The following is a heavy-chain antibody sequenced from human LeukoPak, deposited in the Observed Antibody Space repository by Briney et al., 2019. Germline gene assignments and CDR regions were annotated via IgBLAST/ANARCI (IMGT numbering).Heavy chain of an antibody. Sequence: PGGSLRLSCAASGFTFSDYYMSWIRQAPGKGLEWVSYISSSGSAIYYADSVKGRFTISRDNAKNSLYLQMNSLRAEDTAVYYCARTGKVAEMRRWYYFDYWGQGTLVTVSS. J-gene: IGHJ4*02. D-gene: IGHD4/OR15-4a*01. CDR3: ARTGKVAEMRRWYYFDY. CDR2: ISSSGSAI. CDR1: GFTFSDYY. V-gene: IGHV3-11*01.